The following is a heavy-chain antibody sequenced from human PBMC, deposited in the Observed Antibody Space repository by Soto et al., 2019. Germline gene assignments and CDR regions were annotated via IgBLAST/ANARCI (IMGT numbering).Heavy chain of an antibody. CDR2: ISYVGSNK. CDR3: AKSDYYGSGSYHGPNYYYYGMDV. CDR1: GFTFSSYG. J-gene: IGHJ6*02. V-gene: IGHV3-30*18. D-gene: IGHD3-10*01. Sequence: QVQLVESGGGVVQPGRSLRLSCAASGFTFSSYGMHWVRQAPGTGLEWVAVISYVGSNKYYADSVKGRFTISRDNSKNTRYLQRNSLRAEDTAVYYCAKSDYYGSGSYHGPNYYYYGMDVWGQGTTVTVSS.